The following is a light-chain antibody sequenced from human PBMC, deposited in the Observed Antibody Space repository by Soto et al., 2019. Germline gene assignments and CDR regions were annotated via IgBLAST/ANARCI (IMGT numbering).Light chain of an antibody. J-gene: IGLJ1*01. CDR2: DVN. Sequence: QSALTQPASVSGSPGQSITISCTGTSSDVGGYNLVSWYQQHPGKAPKLMIYDVNNRPSGVSNRFSGSKSGNTASLTISGLQAEDEADYYCSSYTSSTTLGVFGTGTKVTVL. CDR3: SSYTSSTTLGV. CDR1: SSDVGGYNL. V-gene: IGLV2-14*01.